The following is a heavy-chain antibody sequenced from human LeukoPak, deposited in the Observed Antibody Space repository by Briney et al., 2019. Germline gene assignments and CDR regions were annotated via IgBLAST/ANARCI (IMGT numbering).Heavy chain of an antibody. D-gene: IGHD3-10*01. Sequence: GASVKVSCKASGYTLTDYYIHWVRQAPGRGLEWMGWINPNSGGTNYAQKFQDRVTMTRDASISTAYMELSSLRSDDTALYYCARRGSGNYYNVYYFDYWSQGTLVTVSS. CDR2: INPNSGGT. J-gene: IGHJ4*02. V-gene: IGHV1-2*02. CDR3: ARRGSGNYYNVYYFDY. CDR1: GYTLTDYY.